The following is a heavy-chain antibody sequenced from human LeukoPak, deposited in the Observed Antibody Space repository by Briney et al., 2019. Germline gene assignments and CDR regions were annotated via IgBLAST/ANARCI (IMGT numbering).Heavy chain of an antibody. CDR1: GFTFSSYS. V-gene: IGHV3-30*03. CDR3: ARDVYRRGIAVAGTADY. J-gene: IGHJ4*02. CDR2: ISYDGSNK. Sequence: GGSLRLSCAASGFTFSSYSMNWVRQAPGKGLEWVAVISYDGSNKYYADSVKGRFTISRDNSKNTLYLQMNSLRAEDTAVYYCARDVYRRGIAVAGTADYWGQGTLVTVSS. D-gene: IGHD6-19*01.